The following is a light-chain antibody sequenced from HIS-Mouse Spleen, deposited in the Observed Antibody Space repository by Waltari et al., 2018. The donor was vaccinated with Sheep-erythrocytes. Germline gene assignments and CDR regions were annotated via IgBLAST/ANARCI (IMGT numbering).Light chain of an antibody. J-gene: IGLJ1*01. CDR1: SSDVGGXNY. Sequence: QSALTQPRSVSGSPGQSVTIPCTGTSSDVGGXNYVSWYQQHPGKAPKLMIYDVSKRPSGVPDRFSGSKSGNTASLTISGLQAEDEADYYCCSYAGSYNHVXATGXKVTVL. CDR2: DVS. CDR3: CSYAGSYNHV. V-gene: IGLV2-11*02.